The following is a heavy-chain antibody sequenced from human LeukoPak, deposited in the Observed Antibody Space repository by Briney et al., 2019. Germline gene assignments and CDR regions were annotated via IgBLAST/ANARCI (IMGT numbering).Heavy chain of an antibody. V-gene: IGHV3-74*01. CDR3: TRGRWLQSGSAFDI. CDR1: GFSFSSCA. D-gene: IGHD5-24*01. Sequence: PGGSLRLSCAASGFSFSSCAMNWVRQAPGKGLVWVSRISSDGSSTNYADSVEGRFTISRDNAKNTLYLQMTSLRAEDTAVYYCTRGRWLQSGSAFDIWGQGTMITVSS. CDR2: ISSDGSST. J-gene: IGHJ3*02.